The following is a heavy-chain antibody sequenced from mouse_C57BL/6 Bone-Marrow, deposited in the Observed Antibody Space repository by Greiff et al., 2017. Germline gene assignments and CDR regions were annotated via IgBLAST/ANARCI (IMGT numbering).Heavy chain of an antibody. J-gene: IGHJ3*01. CDR3: ARRGTG. D-gene: IGHD3-1*01. Sequence: EVQLQQSGPELVKPGASVKISCKASGYSFTGYYMNWVKQSPEKSLEWIGEINPSTGGTTYNQKFKAKATLTVDKSSSTAYMQLKSLTSEDSAVYYCARRGTGWGQGTLVTVSA. V-gene: IGHV1-42*01. CDR2: INPSTGGT. CDR1: GYSFTGYY.